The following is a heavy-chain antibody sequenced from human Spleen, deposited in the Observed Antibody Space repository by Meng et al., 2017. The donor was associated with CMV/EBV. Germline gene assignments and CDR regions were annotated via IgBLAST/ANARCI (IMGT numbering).Heavy chain of an antibody. J-gene: IGHJ6*02. V-gene: IGHV3-30*02. D-gene: IGHD3-9*01. CDR1: GFTFSSYD. CDR2: VRYDGSHR. Sequence: GGSLRLSCAASGFTFSSYDIHWVRQAPGKGLEWVATVRYDGSHRNYADSVKGRFTISRDNSKNTLYLQMNSLRAEDTAVYYCARQPYDVLTTFYYYGMDVWGQGTTVTVSS. CDR3: ARQPYDVLTTFYYYGMDV.